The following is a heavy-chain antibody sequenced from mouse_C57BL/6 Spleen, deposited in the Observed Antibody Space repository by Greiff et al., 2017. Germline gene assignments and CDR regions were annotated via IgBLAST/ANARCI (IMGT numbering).Heavy chain of an antibody. CDR1: GFTFSSYT. V-gene: IGHV5-9*01. J-gene: IGHJ4*01. D-gene: IGHD1-1*01. Sequence: EVHLVESGGGLVKPGGSLKLSCAASGFTFSSYTMSWVRQTPEKRLEWVVTISGGGGNTYYPDSVKGRFTISRDNANNTLSLQMSSLRSEDTALYYCASHYYGSSYAGRLAMDYWGQGTSVTVSS. CDR3: ASHYYGSSYAGRLAMDY. CDR2: ISGGGGNT.